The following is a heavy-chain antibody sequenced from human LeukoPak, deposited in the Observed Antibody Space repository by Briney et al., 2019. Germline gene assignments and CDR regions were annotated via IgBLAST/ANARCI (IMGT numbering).Heavy chain of an antibody. J-gene: IGHJ4*02. CDR1: GYTFSSYG. D-gene: IGHD3-10*01. CDR3: ATSAKDDSGSFSLDY. V-gene: IGHV1-18*01. Sequence: ASVKVSCKASGYTFSSYGISWVRQAPGQGLEWMGWISAYNGNTNYAQKLQGRVTMTTDTSTSTAYMELSSLRSEDTAVYYCATSAKDDSGSFSLDYWGQGTLVTVSS. CDR2: ISAYNGNT.